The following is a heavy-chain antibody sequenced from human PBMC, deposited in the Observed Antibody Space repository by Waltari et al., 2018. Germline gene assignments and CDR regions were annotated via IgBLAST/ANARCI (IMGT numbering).Heavy chain of an antibody. Sequence: QVRLDQWGAGLLKPSETLSLHCAVYGGSFSRYYWSCIRRSPEKGLEWIGEITHTGKTNYNPSLRVRITMSVDTSKNQFSLKMTSVTAADTAVYYCARERQLELGRTGVFDPWSRGTPVTVSS. V-gene: IGHV4-34*01. CDR3: ARERQLELGRTGVFDP. CDR2: ITHTGKT. D-gene: IGHD1-1*01. CDR1: GGSFSRYY. J-gene: IGHJ5*02.